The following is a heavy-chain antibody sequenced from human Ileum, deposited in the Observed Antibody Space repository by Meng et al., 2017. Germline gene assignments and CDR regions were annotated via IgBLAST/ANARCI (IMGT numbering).Heavy chain of an antibody. V-gene: IGHV3-33*01. CDR2: IWYDGSNK. CDR1: GFTFSSYG. Sequence: GESLKISCAASGFTFSSYGMHWVRQAPGKGLEWVAVIWYDGSNKYYADSVKGRFTISRDNSKNTLYLQMNSLRAEDTAVYYCARAPWYYGSGSYYEYYFDYWGQGTLVTSPQ. CDR3: ARAPWYYGSGSYYEYYFDY. J-gene: IGHJ4*02. D-gene: IGHD3-10*01.